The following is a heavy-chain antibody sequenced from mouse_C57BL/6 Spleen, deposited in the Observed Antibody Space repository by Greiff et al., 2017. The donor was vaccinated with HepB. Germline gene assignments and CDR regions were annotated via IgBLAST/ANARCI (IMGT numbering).Heavy chain of an antibody. Sequence: QVQLQQSGPGLVAPSQSLSITCTVSGFSLPSYGVDWVRQSPGKGLEWLGVIWGVGSTNYNSALKSRLSISKDNSKSQVFLKMNSLQTDDTAMYYCASDDYDGGFAYWGQGTLVTVSA. CDR3: ASDDYDGGFAY. CDR2: IWGVGST. J-gene: IGHJ3*01. CDR1: GFSLPSYG. V-gene: IGHV2-6*01. D-gene: IGHD2-4*01.